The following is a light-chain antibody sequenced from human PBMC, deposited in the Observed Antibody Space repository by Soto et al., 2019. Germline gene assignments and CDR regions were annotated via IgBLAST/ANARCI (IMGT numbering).Light chain of an antibody. V-gene: IGKV3-11*01. CDR1: QSVGVY. Sequence: EIVLTQSPATLSLSPGERATLSCRASQSVGVYLAWYQQRPVQPPRLLIYDASKRATGIPASFSGSGSETDFTLTISSRETDDFAVYYWQQRYAWTPLTFGGGTNVEIK. CDR2: DAS. CDR3: QQRYAWTPLT. J-gene: IGKJ4*01.